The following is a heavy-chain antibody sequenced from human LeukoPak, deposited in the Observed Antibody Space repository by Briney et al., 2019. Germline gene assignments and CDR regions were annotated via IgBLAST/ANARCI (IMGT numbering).Heavy chain of an antibody. CDR3: ARGRVSAFDI. D-gene: IGHD2-8*01. Sequence: SQTLSLTCAISGDSVPSNSVVWTWVSQSPSRGPEWLERTYYRSKWYIDYADSVKSRITISPDTSKNQFSLQLNSMTPEGTAIYYCARGRVSAFDIWGQGTMVTVSS. CDR1: GDSVPSNSVV. J-gene: IGHJ3*02. V-gene: IGHV6-1*01. CDR2: TYYRSKWYI.